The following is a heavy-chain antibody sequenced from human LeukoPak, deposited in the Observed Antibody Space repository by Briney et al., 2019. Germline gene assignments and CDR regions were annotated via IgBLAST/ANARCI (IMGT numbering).Heavy chain of an antibody. V-gene: IGHV1-18*01. D-gene: IGHD6-13*01. CDR3: TRDRSNNDS. CDR2: IRVSSGNT. J-gene: IGHJ4*02. CDR1: GFTFTEYG. Sequence: GSVKVSCKASGFTFTEYGISWVRPAPGQGLEWMGWIRVSSGNTDYAQKFQGRVTMTTDTSTNTAYMELKGLSSDDTAVYYCTRDRSNNDSWGQGTLVTVSS.